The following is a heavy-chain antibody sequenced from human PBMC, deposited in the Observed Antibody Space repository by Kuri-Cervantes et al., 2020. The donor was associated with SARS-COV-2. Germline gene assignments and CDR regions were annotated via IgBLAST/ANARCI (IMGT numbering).Heavy chain of an antibody. V-gene: IGHV1-2*04. CDR1: GHTFTGYY. D-gene: IGHD3-10*01. J-gene: IGHJ6*02. CDR3: ARASVRGIIITYHSYGMDV. CDR2: INPNSGGT. Sequence: GESLKISCKASGHTFTGYYMHWVRQAPGQGLEWMGWINPNSGGTNYAQKFQGWVTMTRDTSISTAYMELSRLRSDDTAVYYCARASVRGIIITYHSYGMDVWGQGTTVTVSS.